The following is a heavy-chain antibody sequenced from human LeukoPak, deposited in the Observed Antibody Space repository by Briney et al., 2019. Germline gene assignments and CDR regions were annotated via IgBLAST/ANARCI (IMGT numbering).Heavy chain of an antibody. CDR3: AREKTVAHFDY. Sequence: SVKVSCKASGGTYSSYTISWVRQAPGQGLEWMGRIIPILGIANYAQKFQGRVTITADKSTSTAYMELSSLRSEDTAVYYCAREKTVAHFDYWGQGTLVTVSS. J-gene: IGHJ4*02. D-gene: IGHD4-23*01. V-gene: IGHV1-69*04. CDR2: IIPILGIA. CDR1: GGTYSSYT.